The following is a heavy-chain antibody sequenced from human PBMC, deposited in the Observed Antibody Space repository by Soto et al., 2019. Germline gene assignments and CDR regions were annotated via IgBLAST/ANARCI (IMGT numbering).Heavy chain of an antibody. D-gene: IGHD6-13*01. J-gene: IGHJ4*02. CDR1: DGSISNYY. CDR2: IFYSGIT. Sequence: SESLSLSCTVSDGSISNYYWSWIRQPPGKGLEWIGYIFYSGITNYNPSLKSRVTISLDTSNNQLSLKLSSVTAADSAVYYCARAGWSDSWYFDYWGQGSLVTVSS. CDR3: ARAGWSDSWYFDY. V-gene: IGHV4-59*01.